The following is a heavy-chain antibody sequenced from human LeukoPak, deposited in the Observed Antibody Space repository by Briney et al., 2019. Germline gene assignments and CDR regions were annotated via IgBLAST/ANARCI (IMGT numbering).Heavy chain of an antibody. CDR2: AYHSGHT. J-gene: IGHJ3*01. D-gene: IGHD3-10*01. Sequence: SETLSLTCAVSGHSISNGFYWGWIRQSPGKGLEWIANAYHSGHTYYNLSLKTRVSISVDTSKHQFSLKLRSVTAADTAVYYCASLGSGPGGVLDVWGRGTLVIVSS. V-gene: IGHV4-38-2*01. CDR3: ASLGSGPGGVLDV. CDR1: GHSISNGFY.